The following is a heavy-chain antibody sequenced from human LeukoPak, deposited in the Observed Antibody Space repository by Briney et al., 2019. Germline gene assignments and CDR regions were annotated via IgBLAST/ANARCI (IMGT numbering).Heavy chain of an antibody. CDR2: IYYSGST. CDR1: GGSISSSNYY. J-gene: IGHJ3*02. D-gene: IGHD3-22*01. CDR3: ARHLGYYDSSGYYRDAFDI. Sequence: SETLSLTCTVSGGSISSSNYYWGWIRQPPGKGLEWIGYIYYSGSTNYNPSLKSRVTISVDTSKNQFSLKLSSVTAADTAVYYCARHLGYYDSSGYYRDAFDIWGQGTMVTVSS. V-gene: IGHV4-61*05.